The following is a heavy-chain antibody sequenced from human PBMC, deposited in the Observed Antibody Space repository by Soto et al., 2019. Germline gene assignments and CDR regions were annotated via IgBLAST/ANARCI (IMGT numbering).Heavy chain of an antibody. Sequence: PGGSLRLSCAASGFTFSSYAMHWVRQAPGKGLEWVAVISYDGSNKYYADSVKGRFTISRDNSKNTLYLQMNSLRAEDTAVYYCARDRTELRDYYYGMDVWGQGTTVTVSS. V-gene: IGHV3-30-3*01. J-gene: IGHJ6*02. D-gene: IGHD1-7*01. CDR2: ISYDGSNK. CDR1: GFTFSSYA. CDR3: ARDRTELRDYYYGMDV.